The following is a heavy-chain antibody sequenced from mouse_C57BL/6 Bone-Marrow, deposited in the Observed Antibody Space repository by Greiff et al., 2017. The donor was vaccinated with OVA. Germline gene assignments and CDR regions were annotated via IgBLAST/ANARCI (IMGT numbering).Heavy chain of an antibody. Sequence: VQLQQSGPVLVKPGASVKMSCKASGYTFTDYYMNWVKQSHGKSLEWIGVINPYNGGTSYNQKFKGKATLTVDKSSSTAYMELNSLTSEDSAVYYCARCAYDGLGGFAYWGQGTLVTVSA. J-gene: IGHJ3*01. CDR2: INPYNGGT. V-gene: IGHV1-19*01. CDR3: ARCAYDGLGGFAY. D-gene: IGHD2-3*01. CDR1: GYTFTDYY.